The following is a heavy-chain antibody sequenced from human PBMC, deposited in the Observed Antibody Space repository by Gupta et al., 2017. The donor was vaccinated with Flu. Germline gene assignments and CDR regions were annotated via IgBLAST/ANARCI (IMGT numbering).Heavy chain of an antibody. V-gene: IGHV3-49*03. CDR2: IRHQTYGGTT. Sequence: EVQLVESGGGLTQPGRSLTLSCTSSGFPFSDYLITWLRQAPGKGLEWIGFIRHQTYGGTTECAASVKGRFTISRDDSKGIAYLQMNSLQIEDTAVYYCSRRDPDWFKGGLDLWGLGTLVTVSS. CDR3: SRRDPDWFKGGLDL. J-gene: IGHJ5*02. D-gene: IGHD3-9*01. CDR1: GFPFSDYL.